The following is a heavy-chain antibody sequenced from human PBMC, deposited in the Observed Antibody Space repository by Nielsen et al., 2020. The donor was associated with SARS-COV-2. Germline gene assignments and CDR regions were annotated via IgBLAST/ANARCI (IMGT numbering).Heavy chain of an antibody. J-gene: IGHJ6*02. D-gene: IGHD1-26*01. CDR3: AREREKGGILLHYYYGMDV. Sequence: SETLSLTCTVSGGSISSGGYYWSWIRQHPGKGLEWIGYIYYSGSTYYNPSLKSRVTISVDTSKNQFSPKLSSVTAADTAVYYCAREREKGGILLHYYYGMDVWGQGTTVTVSS. CDR1: GGSISSGGYY. V-gene: IGHV4-31*03. CDR2: IYYSGST.